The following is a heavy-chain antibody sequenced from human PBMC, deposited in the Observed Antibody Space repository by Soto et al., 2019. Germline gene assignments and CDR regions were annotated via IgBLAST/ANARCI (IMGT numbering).Heavy chain of an antibody. CDR1: GFMFSDHY. D-gene: IGHD3-16*01. V-gene: IGHV3-72*01. J-gene: IGHJ4*02. Sequence: PGGSLRLSCAASGFMFSDHYMDWVRQAPGKGLEWVGRSRNRANSYTTEYAASVRGRFTISRDDSKNSLYLQMNGLRIEDTAVYYCVRGLLYVYYSGGDLDSWGQGTLVTVSS. CDR3: VRGLLYVYYSGGDLDS. CDR2: SRNRANSYTT.